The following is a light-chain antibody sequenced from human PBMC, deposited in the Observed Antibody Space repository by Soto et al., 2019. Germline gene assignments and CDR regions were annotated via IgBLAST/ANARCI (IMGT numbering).Light chain of an antibody. J-gene: IGKJ1*01. Sequence: EIVMTQSTAILSVPQGERATVSCRTSQNINNNLAWYQQRPGRAPKLLIYSASTRANGVPDMFSGSGSGTEFPRTTRRLPSEHFGVYYCQQSTKWPWTFGQGTKVEVK. V-gene: IGKV3-15*01. CDR3: QQSTKWPWT. CDR2: SAS. CDR1: QNINNN.